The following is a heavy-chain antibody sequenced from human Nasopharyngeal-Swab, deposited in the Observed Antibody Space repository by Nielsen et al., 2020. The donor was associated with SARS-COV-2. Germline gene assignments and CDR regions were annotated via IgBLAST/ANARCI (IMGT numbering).Heavy chain of an antibody. CDR2: TIPILGIA. Sequence: SVKVSCKASGGTFSSYAISWVRQAPGQGLEWMGRTIPILGIANYAQKFQGRVTITADKSTSTAYMELSSLRSEDTAVYYCARAELRPNPYYYYYGTDVWGQGTTVTVSS. CDR1: GGTFSSYA. D-gene: IGHD1-26*01. J-gene: IGHJ6*02. CDR3: ARAELRPNPYYYYYGTDV. V-gene: IGHV1-69*04.